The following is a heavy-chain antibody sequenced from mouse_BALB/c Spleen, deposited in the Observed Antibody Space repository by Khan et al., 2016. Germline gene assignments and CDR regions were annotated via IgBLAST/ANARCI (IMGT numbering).Heavy chain of an antibody. D-gene: IGHD1-3*01. Sequence: EVQLQESGPGLVKPSQSLSLTCTVTGHSITSDYAWNWIRQFPGNKLEWMGYISYSGNSNYNPSLKSRISITRDTSKNQFFLQLNSVTTEDTATYYCARWNNVDYFDYWGQGTALTVSS. CDR1: GHSITSDYA. J-gene: IGHJ2*01. CDR3: ARWNNVDYFDY. V-gene: IGHV3-2*02. CDR2: ISYSGNS.